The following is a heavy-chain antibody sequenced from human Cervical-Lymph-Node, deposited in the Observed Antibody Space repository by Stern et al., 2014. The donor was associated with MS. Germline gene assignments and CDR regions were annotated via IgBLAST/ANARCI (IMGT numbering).Heavy chain of an antibody. D-gene: IGHD1-26*01. Sequence: VQLVESGGGVVQPGGSLRLSCAVSGFTFRNNGMHWVRQAPGKGLEWGAVVSYDGSHAYYADSVKGRFSISRDNSKSTLFLRMNSLRPEDTAVYYCARALDGGSYFNLDYWGQGTLVTVSS. CDR3: ARALDGGSYFNLDY. V-gene: IGHV3-30*03. CDR2: VSYDGSHA. CDR1: GFTFRNNG. J-gene: IGHJ4*02.